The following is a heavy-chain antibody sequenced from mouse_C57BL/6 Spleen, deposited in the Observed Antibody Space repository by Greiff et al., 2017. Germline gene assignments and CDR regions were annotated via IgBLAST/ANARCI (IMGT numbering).Heavy chain of an antibody. D-gene: IGHD1-1*01. CDR3: ARKRYYYGSSYWAMDY. CDR2: IDPSDSYT. Sequence: QVQLQQPGAELVMPGASVKLSCKASGYTFTSYWMHWVKQRPGQGLEWIGAIDPSDSYTNYNQKFKGKSTLTVDKSSSTAYMQLSSLTSEDSAVYYCARKRYYYGSSYWAMDYWGQGTSVTVSS. V-gene: IGHV1-69*01. J-gene: IGHJ4*01. CDR1: GYTFTSYW.